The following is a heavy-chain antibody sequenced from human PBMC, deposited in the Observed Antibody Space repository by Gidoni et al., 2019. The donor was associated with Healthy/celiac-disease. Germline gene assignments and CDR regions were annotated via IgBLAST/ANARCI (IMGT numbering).Heavy chain of an antibody. Sequence: EVQLVEAGGGVVEPGGARRLRRAASGFTVSSNYMSWVRQAPGKGLEWVSVIYSGGSTYYADSVKGRFTISRDNSKNTLYLQMNSLRAEDTAVYYCARDLSSGWYEDYWGQGTLVTVSS. J-gene: IGHJ4*02. CDR1: GFTVSSNY. CDR3: ARDLSSGWYEDY. D-gene: IGHD6-19*01. CDR2: IYSGGST. V-gene: IGHV3-66*02.